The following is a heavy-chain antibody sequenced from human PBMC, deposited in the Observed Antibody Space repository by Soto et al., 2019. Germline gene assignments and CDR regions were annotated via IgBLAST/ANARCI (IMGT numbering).Heavy chain of an antibody. D-gene: IGHD2-21*02. CDR1: GFSFRDHS. CDR2: ISSSSENI. CDR3: ARLPKGSVVTG. V-gene: IGHV3-48*02. Sequence: VQLVESGGGVVSPGGSLRLSCVGSGFSFRDHSMNWVRQPPGKGLQWISYISSSSENIYYADSVKGRFTVSRENAKNTLFLQMNSLRDDDSAIYYCARLPKGSVVTGWGQGSLVTVSS. J-gene: IGHJ4*01.